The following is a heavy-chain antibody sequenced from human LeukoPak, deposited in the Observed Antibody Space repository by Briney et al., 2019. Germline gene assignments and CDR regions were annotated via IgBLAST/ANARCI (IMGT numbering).Heavy chain of an antibody. CDR2: ISYDGSNK. CDR1: GFTFSSYA. J-gene: IGHJ4*02. D-gene: IGHD3-22*01. V-gene: IGHV3-30*04. CDR3: ARDPVYYYDSSGTFFDY. Sequence: GGSLRLSCAASGFTFSSYAMHWVRQAPGKGLEWVAVISYDGSNKYYADSVKGRFTISRDNSKNTLYLQMNSLRAEDTAVYYCARDPVYYYDSSGTFFDYWGQGTLVTVSS.